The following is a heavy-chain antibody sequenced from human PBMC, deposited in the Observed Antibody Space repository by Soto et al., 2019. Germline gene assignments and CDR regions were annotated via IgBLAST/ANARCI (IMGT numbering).Heavy chain of an antibody. V-gene: IGHV1-18*01. CDR2: ISPNYGTA. D-gene: IGHD1-26*01. CDR3: ARSVGARPNDWFDP. Sequence: GASVKVSCKASGGTFSSYAISWVRQAPGQGLEWMGWISPNYGTANYAQKLQGRVTMTTDTSTSTAYMELRSLRSDDTAVYYCARSVGARPNDWFDPWGQGTLVTVSS. J-gene: IGHJ5*02. CDR1: GGTFSSYA.